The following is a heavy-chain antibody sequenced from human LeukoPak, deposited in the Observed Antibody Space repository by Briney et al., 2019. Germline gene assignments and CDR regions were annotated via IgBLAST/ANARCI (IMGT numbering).Heavy chain of an antibody. V-gene: IGHV3-9*01. CDR3: AKSSIAAAGTDAEYFQH. J-gene: IGHJ1*01. CDR1: GFTFDDYA. CDR2: ISWNSGSI. Sequence: GRSLRLSCAASGFTFDDYAMHWVRQAPGKGLEWVSGISWNSGSIGYADSVKGRFTISRDNAKNSLYLQMHSLRAEDTALYYCAKSSIAAAGTDAEYFQHWGQGTLVTVSS. D-gene: IGHD6-13*01.